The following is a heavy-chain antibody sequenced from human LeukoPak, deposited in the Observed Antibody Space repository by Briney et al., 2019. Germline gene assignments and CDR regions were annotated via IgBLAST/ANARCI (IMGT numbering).Heavy chain of an antibody. Sequence: GGSLRLSCAASGFTFSESWMTWVRQVPGQGLEWVAHINHEGGGIQYVDSVKGRFTISRDNAKGSVYLQMNSLRAEDTAVYYCARADESTIHFDYWGQGTLVTVSS. V-gene: IGHV3-7*01. D-gene: IGHD5-24*01. CDR2: INHEGGGI. CDR3: ARADESTIHFDY. CDR1: GFTFSESW. J-gene: IGHJ4*02.